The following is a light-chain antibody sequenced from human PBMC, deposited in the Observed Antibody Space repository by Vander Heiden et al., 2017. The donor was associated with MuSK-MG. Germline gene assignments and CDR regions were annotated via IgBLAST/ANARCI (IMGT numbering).Light chain of an antibody. Sequence: SALTQPASVSGSTGQSITISCTATRSDVGGYNYVSWYQQHPGNAPKLIIFDVRARPSGVSNRFSGSKSGNTASLTISGLQADDEADYYCSSYTTSDSLGYVFGTGTKVTVL. V-gene: IGLV2-14*03. CDR2: DVR. J-gene: IGLJ1*01. CDR3: SSYTTSDSLGYV. CDR1: RSDVGGYNY.